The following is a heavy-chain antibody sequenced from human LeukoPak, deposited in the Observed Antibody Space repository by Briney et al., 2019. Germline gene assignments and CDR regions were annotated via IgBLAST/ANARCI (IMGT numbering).Heavy chain of an antibody. CDR2: IYYSGST. D-gene: IGHD6-13*01. CDR3: ASFAPAGTSQYYYGMDV. J-gene: IGHJ6*02. V-gene: IGHV4-59*01. CDR1: GGSISSYY. Sequence: SETLSLTCTVSGGSISSYYWSWIRQPPGKGLEWIGYIYYSGSTNYNPSLKSRVTISVDTSKNQFSLKLSSVTAADTAVYYCASFAPAGTSQYYYGMDVWGQGTTVTVSS.